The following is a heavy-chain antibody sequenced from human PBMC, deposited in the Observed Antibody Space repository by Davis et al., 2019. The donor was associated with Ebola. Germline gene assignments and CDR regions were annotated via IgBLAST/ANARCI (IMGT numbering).Heavy chain of an antibody. D-gene: IGHD2-21*02. J-gene: IGHJ6*02. CDR3: AREGSDCRGGNCYSRPYYGVDV. Sequence: ASVKVSCKASGGTFSSYAISWVRQAPGQGLEWMGIINPSGGSTSYAQKFQGRVTMTRDTSTSTVYMELSSLRSEDTAVYYCAREGSDCRGGNCYSRPYYGVDVWGQGTTVTVSS. CDR2: INPSGGST. CDR1: GGTFSSYA. V-gene: IGHV1-46*01.